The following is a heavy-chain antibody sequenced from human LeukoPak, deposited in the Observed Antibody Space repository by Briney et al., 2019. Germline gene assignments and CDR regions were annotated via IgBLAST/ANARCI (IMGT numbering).Heavy chain of an antibody. V-gene: IGHV3-23*01. Sequence: PGGSLRLSCAASGFTFSSYAMSWVRQAPGKGLDWVSAISGSGGSTYYADSVKGRFTISRDNSKNTLYLQMNSLRAEDTAVYYCANGPVATDSTYYGMDVWGQGTTITVSS. J-gene: IGHJ6*02. D-gene: IGHD5-12*01. CDR2: ISGSGGST. CDR3: ANGPVATDSTYYGMDV. CDR1: GFTFSSYA.